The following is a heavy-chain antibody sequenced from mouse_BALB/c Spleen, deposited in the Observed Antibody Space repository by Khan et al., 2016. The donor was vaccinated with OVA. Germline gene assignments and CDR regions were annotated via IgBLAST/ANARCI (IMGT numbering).Heavy chain of an antibody. D-gene: IGHD2-14*01. V-gene: IGHV2-2*02. CDR2: IWSGGST. CDR1: GFSLTSYG. Sequence: QVRLQQSGPGLVQPSQSLSITCTVSGFSLTSYGVHWVRQSPGKGLEWLGVIWSGGSTDYNAAFISRLSISKDNSKSQVFFKMNSLQANDTAIYYCARIFIGTTDYAMDYWGQGTSGTVSS. J-gene: IGHJ4*01. CDR3: ARIFIGTTDYAMDY.